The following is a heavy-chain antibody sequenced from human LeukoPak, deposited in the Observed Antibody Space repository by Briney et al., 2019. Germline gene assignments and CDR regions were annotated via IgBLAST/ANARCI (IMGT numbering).Heavy chain of an antibody. CDR3: ARPHPNYYGSGSNLD. J-gene: IGHJ4*02. V-gene: IGHV3-7*01. CDR1: GFTFSTYW. D-gene: IGHD3-10*01. Sequence: GGSLRLSCAASGFTFSTYWMTWVRQAPGKGLEWAANIKQDGSEKYYVDSVKGRFTISRDNAKNSLYLQMNSLRAEDTAVYYCARPHPNYYGSGSNLDWGQGTLVTVSS. CDR2: IKQDGSEK.